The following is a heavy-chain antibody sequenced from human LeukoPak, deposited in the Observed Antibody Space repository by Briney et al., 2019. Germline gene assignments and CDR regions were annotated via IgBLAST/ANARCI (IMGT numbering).Heavy chain of an antibody. D-gene: IGHD1-26*01. CDR1: RFTFSDYY. V-gene: IGHV3-11*01. Sequence: GGSLRLSCVASRFTFSDYYMSSIRQAPAKGLECVSYISSSGGTIYYAGSVKGRFTISRDNAKNSLYLQMNSLRAEDTAVYYCARDREPTDAFDIWGQGTMVTVSS. CDR2: ISSSGGTI. CDR3: ARDREPTDAFDI. J-gene: IGHJ3*02.